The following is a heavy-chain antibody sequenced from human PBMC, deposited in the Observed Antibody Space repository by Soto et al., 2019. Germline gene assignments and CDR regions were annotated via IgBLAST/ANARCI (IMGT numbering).Heavy chain of an antibody. CDR3: ARDSRITIFGVVITTYGMDV. V-gene: IGHV1-69*13. CDR2: IIPIFGTA. J-gene: IGHJ6*02. Sequence: EASVKVSCKASGGTFSSYAISWVRQAPGQGLEWMGGIIPIFGTANYAQKFQGRVTITADESTSTAYMELSSLRSEDTAVYYCARDSRITIFGVVITTYGMDVWGQGTTVTVSS. D-gene: IGHD3-3*01. CDR1: GGTFSSYA.